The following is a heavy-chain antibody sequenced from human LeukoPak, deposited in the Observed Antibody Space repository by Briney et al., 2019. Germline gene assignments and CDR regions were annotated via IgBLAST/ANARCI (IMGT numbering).Heavy chain of an antibody. CDR1: GGSISSSSYY. V-gene: IGHV4-39*01. CDR2: IYYSGST. Sequence: TSETLSLTCTASGGSISSSSYYWGWIRQPPGKGLEWIGSIYYSGSTYYNPSLKSRVTISVDTSKNQFSLKLSSVTAADTAVFYCARLGGYSYGHSGAFDIWGQGTMVTVSS. J-gene: IGHJ3*02. CDR3: ARLGGYSYGHSGAFDI. D-gene: IGHD5-18*01.